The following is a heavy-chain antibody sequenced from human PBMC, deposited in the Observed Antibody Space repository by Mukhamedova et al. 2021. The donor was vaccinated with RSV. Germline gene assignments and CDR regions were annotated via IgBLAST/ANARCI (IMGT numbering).Heavy chain of an antibody. CDR3: AKVMDSAVVIDFDY. V-gene: IGHV3-23*01. CDR2: ISGSGGTT. D-gene: IGHD2-2*03. J-gene: IGHJ4*02. Sequence: VSAISGSGGTTYYADSVKGRFTISRDNSKNTVHLQMNSLRADDTAVYYCAKVMDSAVVIDFDYWGQGTLVTVSS.